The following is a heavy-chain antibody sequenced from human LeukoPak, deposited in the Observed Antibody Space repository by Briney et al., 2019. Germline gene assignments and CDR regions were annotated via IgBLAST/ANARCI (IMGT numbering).Heavy chain of an antibody. CDR2: INHSGST. J-gene: IGHJ6*02. V-gene: IGHV4-34*01. D-gene: IGHD1-26*01. CDR1: GGSFSGYY. Sequence: SETLSLTCAVDGGSFSGYYWSWIRQPPGKGLEWIGEINHSGSTNYNPSLKSRVSISVDTSKNQFSLKLSSVTAADTAVYYCARRGHDLYSRKYGLDFWGQGTTVTVSS. CDR3: ARRGHDLYSRKYGLDF.